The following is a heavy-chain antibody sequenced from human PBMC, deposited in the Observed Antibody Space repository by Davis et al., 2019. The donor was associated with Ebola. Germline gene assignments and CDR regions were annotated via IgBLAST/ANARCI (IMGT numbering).Heavy chain of an antibody. J-gene: IGHJ5*02. CDR3: ARDGRYNWNYGWFDP. Sequence: GESLKISCAASGFTFSDYYMSWIRQAPGKGLEWVSYISSSGSTIYYADSVKGRFTISRDNAKNSLYLQMNSLRAEDTAVYYCARDGRYNWNYGWFDPWGQGTLVTVSS. CDR1: GFTFSDYY. D-gene: IGHD1-7*01. CDR2: ISSSGSTI. V-gene: IGHV3-11*04.